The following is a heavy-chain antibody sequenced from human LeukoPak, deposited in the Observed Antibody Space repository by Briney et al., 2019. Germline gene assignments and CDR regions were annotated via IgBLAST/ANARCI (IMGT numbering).Heavy chain of an antibody. Sequence: GASVKVSCKASGGTFSSYAISWVRQAPGQGLEWMGGIIPIFGTANYAQKFQGRVTITADESTSTAYMELSSLRSEDAAVYYCARDCSGGSCYQGGYNWFDPWGQGTLVTVSS. J-gene: IGHJ5*02. CDR1: GGTFSSYA. CDR2: IIPIFGTA. CDR3: ARDCSGGSCYQGGYNWFDP. D-gene: IGHD2-15*01. V-gene: IGHV1-69*13.